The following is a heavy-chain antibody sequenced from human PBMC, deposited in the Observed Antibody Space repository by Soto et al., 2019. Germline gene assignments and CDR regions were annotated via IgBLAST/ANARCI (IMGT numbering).Heavy chain of an antibody. J-gene: IGHJ5*02. Sequence: PSETLSLTCAVSGYSISSGYYWGWIRQPPGKGLEWIGSIYHSGSTYYNPSLKSRVTIPVDTSKNQFSLKLSSVTAAVTAVYYCARAPRVPAAIWSARSQNWFDPWGQGTLVTVSS. CDR2: IYHSGST. CDR1: GYSISSGYY. D-gene: IGHD2-2*02. CDR3: ARAPRVPAAIWSARSQNWFDP. V-gene: IGHV4-38-2*01.